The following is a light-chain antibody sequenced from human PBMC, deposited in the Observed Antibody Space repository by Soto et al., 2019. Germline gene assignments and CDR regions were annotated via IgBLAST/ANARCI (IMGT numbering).Light chain of an antibody. CDR2: EVT. V-gene: IGLV2-11*01. J-gene: IGLJ1*01. CDR3: CSYTESYIFV. Sequence: QSVLTQPASVSGSPGQSITISCTGTSSDVGGYNYVSWFQQSPGKAPKVMIYEVTNRPSGVPDRFSGSKSGNTASLTISGLQAEDEAAYSCCSYTESYIFVLGTGTKVTVL. CDR1: SSDVGGYNY.